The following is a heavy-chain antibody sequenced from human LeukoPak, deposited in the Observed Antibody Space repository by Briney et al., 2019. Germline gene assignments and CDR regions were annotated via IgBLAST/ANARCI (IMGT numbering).Heavy chain of an antibody. CDR3: ARVSGRLERQSDLDY. V-gene: IGHV3-21*01. CDR2: ISGDSTYI. Sequence: GGSLRLSCAASGFTFASYSMNWVRQAPGKGLEWVSSISGDSTYIYNAGSVKGRFTISRDNAQASLYLQMISLRADDTAVYYCARVSGRLERQSDLDYWGQGTLVIVTS. D-gene: IGHD1-1*01. J-gene: IGHJ4*02. CDR1: GFTFASYS.